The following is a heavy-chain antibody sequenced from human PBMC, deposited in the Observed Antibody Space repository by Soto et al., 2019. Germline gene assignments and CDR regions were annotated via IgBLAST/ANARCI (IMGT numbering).Heavy chain of an antibody. V-gene: IGHV3-7*05. CDR1: GFTFSSYW. D-gene: IGHD3-16*02. CDR2: KKQDGSEK. J-gene: IGHJ4*02. CDR3: ARDGMITFGGVIVLDY. Sequence: EVQLAESGGGLVQPGGSLRLSCAASGFTFSSYWMSWVRQAPGKGLEWVANKKQDGSEKYYVHSVEGRFTISRDNAKNSLYLEMNSLRAEDTAVYYCARDGMITFGGVIVLDYWGQGTPVTVSS.